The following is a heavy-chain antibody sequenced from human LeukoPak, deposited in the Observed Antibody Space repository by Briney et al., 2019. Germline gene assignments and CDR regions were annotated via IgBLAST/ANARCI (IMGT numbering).Heavy chain of an antibody. V-gene: IGHV3-23*01. CDR2: ISGSGGST. CDR3: AKGKVNHDGALDA. Sequence: GGSLRLSCAASGFTFSSYPMSWVRQAPGKGLEWVSAISGSGGSTYYADSVKGRFTISRDNSKNTLYLQMNSLRAEDTAVYYCAKGKVNHDGALDAWGQGTLVSVSS. CDR1: GFTFSSYP. J-gene: IGHJ3*01. D-gene: IGHD2-21*01.